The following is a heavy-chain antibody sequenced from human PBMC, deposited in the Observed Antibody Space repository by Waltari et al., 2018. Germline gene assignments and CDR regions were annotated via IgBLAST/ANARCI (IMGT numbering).Heavy chain of an antibody. Sequence: QEQLVESGGGVVQPGRSLRLSCVASGFSFSSYGMHWVRQAPGKGLEWVAVIWSDGSNTYYADSEKGRFTISRDNSKNTLYLQMNSLRAEDTAIYYCASRSPALDYWGQGTLVTVSS. V-gene: IGHV3-33*08. CDR1: GFSFSSYG. J-gene: IGHJ4*02. CDR2: IWSDGSNT. CDR3: ASRSPALDY.